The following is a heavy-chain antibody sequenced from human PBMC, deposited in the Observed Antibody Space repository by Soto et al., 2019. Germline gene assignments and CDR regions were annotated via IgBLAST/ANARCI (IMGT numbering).Heavy chain of an antibody. J-gene: IGHJ4*02. CDR1: GFTFSSYA. D-gene: IGHD4-17*01. CDR2: ISGSGGST. V-gene: IGHV3-23*01. CDR3: AKPHDYGDSYFDY. Sequence: GGSLRLSCAASGFTFSSYAMSWVRQAPGKGLEWVSAISGSGGSTYYTDSVKGRFTISRDNSKNTLYLQMNSLRAEDTAVYYCAKPHDYGDSYFDYWGQGTLVTVSS.